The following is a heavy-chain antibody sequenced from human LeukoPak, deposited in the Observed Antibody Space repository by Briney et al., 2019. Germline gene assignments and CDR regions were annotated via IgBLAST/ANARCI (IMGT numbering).Heavy chain of an antibody. CDR1: GFTFSDFA. CDR2: VSYDGGNG. Sequence: GRSLRLSCAASGFTFSDFAMHWVRQAPGKGLEWVAVVSYDGGNGYYADSVKGRFTISRDNSKNTLYLQMNSLRAEDTAVYYCATTPRGYIYGNPDYWGQGTLVTVSS. J-gene: IGHJ4*02. V-gene: IGHV3-30-3*01. D-gene: IGHD5-18*01. CDR3: ATTPRGYIYGNPDY.